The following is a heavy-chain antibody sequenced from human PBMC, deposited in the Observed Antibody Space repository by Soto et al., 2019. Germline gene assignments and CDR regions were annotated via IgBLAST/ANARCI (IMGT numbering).Heavy chain of an antibody. J-gene: IGHJ5*02. CDR1: GGTFSSYA. V-gene: IGHV1-69*12. CDR2: IIPIFGKA. D-gene: IGHD5-18*01. Sequence: QVQLVQSGAEVKKPGSSVKVSCKASGGTFSSYAISWVRQAPGQGLEWMGGIIPIFGKANYAQKFQGRVTITADEYTSTAYMELSSLRSEDPAVYYCARGVEDTAMVWGWFDPWGQGTLVTVSS. CDR3: ARGVEDTAMVWGWFDP.